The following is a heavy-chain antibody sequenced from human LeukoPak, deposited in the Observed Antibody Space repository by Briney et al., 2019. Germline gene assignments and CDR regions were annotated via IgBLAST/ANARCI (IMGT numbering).Heavy chain of an antibody. CDR1: GGSISSYY. Sequence: PSETLSLTCTVSGGSISSYYWGWIRQPPGKGLEWIGSIYYSGSTYYNPSLKSRVTISVDTSKNQFSLKLSSVTAADTAVYYCARPFTGGSSQYGMDVWGQGTTVTVSS. J-gene: IGHJ6*02. D-gene: IGHD3-10*01. CDR3: ARPFTGGSSQYGMDV. V-gene: IGHV4-39*01. CDR2: IYYSGST.